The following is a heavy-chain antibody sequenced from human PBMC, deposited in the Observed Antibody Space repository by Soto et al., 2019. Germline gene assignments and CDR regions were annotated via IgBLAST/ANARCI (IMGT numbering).Heavy chain of an antibody. CDR2: IYYSGST. CDR1: GGSISSYY. Sequence: PSETLSLTCTVSGGSISSYYWSWIRQPPGKGLEWIGYIYYSGSTYYNPSLKSRVTISVDTSKNQFSLKLSSVTAADTAVYYCARRLRYFDWLLSRKASGNWFDPWGQGTLVTVSS. V-gene: IGHV4-59*12. J-gene: IGHJ5*02. D-gene: IGHD3-9*01. CDR3: ARRLRYFDWLLSRKASGNWFDP.